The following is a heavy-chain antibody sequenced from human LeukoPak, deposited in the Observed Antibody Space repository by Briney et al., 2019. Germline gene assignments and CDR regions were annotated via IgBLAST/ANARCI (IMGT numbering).Heavy chain of an antibody. J-gene: IGHJ4*02. CDR2: INHSGST. D-gene: IGHD3-10*01. CDR3: ARHGSGGLFDY. CDR1: GGSFSGYY. Sequence: SETLSLTCAVYGGSFSGYYWSWIRQPPGKGLEWIGEINHSGSTNYNPSLKSRVTISVDTSKNQFSLKLSSVTAADTAVYYCARHGSGGLFDYWGQGTLVTVSS. V-gene: IGHV4-34*01.